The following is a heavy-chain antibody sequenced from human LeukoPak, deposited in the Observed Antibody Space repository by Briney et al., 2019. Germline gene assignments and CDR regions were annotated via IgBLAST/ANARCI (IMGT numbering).Heavy chain of an antibody. D-gene: IGHD1-1*01. Sequence: ASVKVSCKASGGTFSSYAISWVRQAPGQGLEWMGGIIPIFGTANYAQKFQGRVTITADESTSTAYMELSSLRSEDTAVYYCARSRTTGTTWWAFDIWGQGTMVTVSS. CDR3: ARSRTTGTTWWAFDI. CDR2: IIPIFGTA. J-gene: IGHJ3*02. V-gene: IGHV1-69*13. CDR1: GGTFSSYA.